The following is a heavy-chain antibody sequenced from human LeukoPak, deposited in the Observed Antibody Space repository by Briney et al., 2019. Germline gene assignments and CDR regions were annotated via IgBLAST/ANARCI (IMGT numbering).Heavy chain of an antibody. J-gene: IGHJ4*02. CDR1: GFNFRDHW. CDR3: VKNDGWFHLAQ. CDR2: IKNDGSET. V-gene: IGHV3-7*03. D-gene: IGHD6-19*01. Sequence: GGSLRLSCAVSGFNFRDHWMDWVRQAPGKGLQWVGHIKNDGSETYYLDSLKGRFSISRDNTDNALYLQMNSLRVEDTAVYYCVKNDGWFHLAQWGQGTLVTVSS.